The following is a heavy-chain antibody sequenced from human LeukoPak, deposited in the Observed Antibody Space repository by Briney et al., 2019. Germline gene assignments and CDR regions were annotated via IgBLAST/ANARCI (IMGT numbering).Heavy chain of an antibody. CDR1: GYTFTSYY. CDR2: ISPSGGST. CDR3: ARDSHTIFGVVTPDKPNYYYYMDV. Sequence: ASVKVSCKASGYTFTSYYMHWVRQAPGQGLEWMGIISPSGGSTSYAQKFQGRVTMTRDTSTSTVYMELSSLRSEDTAVYYCARDSHTIFGVVTPDKPNYYYYMDVWGKGTTVTVSS. V-gene: IGHV1-46*01. D-gene: IGHD3-3*01. J-gene: IGHJ6*03.